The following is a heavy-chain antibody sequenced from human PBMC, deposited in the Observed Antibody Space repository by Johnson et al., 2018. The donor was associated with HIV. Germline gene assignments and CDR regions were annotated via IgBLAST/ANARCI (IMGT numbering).Heavy chain of an antibody. Sequence: QVQVVESGGGVVQPGGSLRLSCAASGFTFSSYGMHWVRQAPGKGLEWVTFIRYDGSNKYYADSVKGRFTISRDNSKNTLYLQMNSLRAEDTAVYYCAKDMVRGFWGDAFEIWGQGTMVTVSS. CDR3: AKDMVRGFWGDAFEI. J-gene: IGHJ3*02. D-gene: IGHD3-10*01. V-gene: IGHV3-30*02. CDR2: IRYDGSNK. CDR1: GFTFSSYG.